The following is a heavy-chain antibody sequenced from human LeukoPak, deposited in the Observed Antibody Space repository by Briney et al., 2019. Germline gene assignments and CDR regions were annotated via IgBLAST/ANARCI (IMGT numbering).Heavy chain of an antibody. Sequence: SETLSLTCTVSGGSISGSSYYWGWIRQPPGKGLEWIGSLYYSGSTYYNPSLKSRVTISGDTSKSQFSLKLTSVTAADTAMYYCARQYYDSTGYCYFDHWGQGTLVTVSS. V-gene: IGHV4-39*01. CDR3: ARQYYDSTGYCYFDH. CDR2: LYYSGST. D-gene: IGHD3-22*01. J-gene: IGHJ4*02. CDR1: GGSISGSSYY.